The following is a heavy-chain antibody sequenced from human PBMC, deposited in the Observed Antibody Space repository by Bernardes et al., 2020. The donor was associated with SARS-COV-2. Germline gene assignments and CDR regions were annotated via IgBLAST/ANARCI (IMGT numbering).Heavy chain of an antibody. J-gene: IGHJ2*01. CDR2: ITASTNYI. Sequence: GGSLRRSCAASGFNFRSYAMNWVRQAPGKGLQWVSSITASTNYIQYTDSVEGRFTVSRDNAKNSLYLEMTSLRVEDTAIYYCARILRDNGFGSGYYDLWGRGTLVIVSS. D-gene: IGHD4-17*01. CDR3: ARILRDNGFGSGYYDL. V-gene: IGHV3-21*01. CDR1: GFNFRSYA.